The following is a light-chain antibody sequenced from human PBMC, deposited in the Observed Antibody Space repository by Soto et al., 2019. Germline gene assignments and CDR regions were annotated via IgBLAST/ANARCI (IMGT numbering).Light chain of an antibody. CDR2: DVS. Sequence: QSALTQPASVSGSPGQSITISCPGTSSDVGGYNYVSWYQQHPGKAPKLMIYDVSNRPSGVSNRFSGSKSGNTASLTISWLQAEDEADYYCSSYTSSSPYVFGTGTKVTVL. J-gene: IGLJ1*01. V-gene: IGLV2-14*01. CDR3: SSYTSSSPYV. CDR1: SSDVGGYNY.